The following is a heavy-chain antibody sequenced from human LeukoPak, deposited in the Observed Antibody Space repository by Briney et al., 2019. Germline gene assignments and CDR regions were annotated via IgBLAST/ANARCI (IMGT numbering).Heavy chain of an antibody. D-gene: IGHD3-9*01. V-gene: IGHV3-48*02. CDR2: ISTTSRNI. CDR1: GFTFRSYS. CDR3: ARGADILTGYWASDY. Sequence: GGSLRLSCTASGFTFRSYSMKWVRQAPGKGLEWISYISTTSRNINYADSVKGRFTIFRDNAKNSLYLQMNSLRDDDTAVYYCARGADILTGYWASDYWGQGTLVTVSS. J-gene: IGHJ4*02.